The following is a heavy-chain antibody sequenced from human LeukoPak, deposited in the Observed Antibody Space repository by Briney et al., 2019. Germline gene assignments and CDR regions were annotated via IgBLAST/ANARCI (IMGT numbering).Heavy chain of an antibody. J-gene: IGHJ4*02. CDR1: GFTFSGYV. Sequence: PGGSLRLSCAASGFTFSGYVMHWVCQAPGKGLEWVAIISYDGGNKFYADSVKGRFTISRDNSKNTLYLQMNSLRAEDTAVYYCAKDIGFGESLDYWGQGTLVTVSS. CDR2: ISYDGGNK. CDR3: AKDIGFGESLDY. V-gene: IGHV3-30*18. D-gene: IGHD3-10*01.